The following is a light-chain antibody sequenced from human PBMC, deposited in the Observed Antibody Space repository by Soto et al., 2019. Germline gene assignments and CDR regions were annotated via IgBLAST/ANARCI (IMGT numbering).Light chain of an antibody. V-gene: IGKV3-20*01. CDR1: QSVSSSY. CDR3: QQYGSSGT. Sequence: IVLTQSPGTLSLSPGERATLSCRASQSVSSSYLAWYQQKPGQAPRLLIYGASSRATGIPDRFIGSGSGTDFTLTISRLEPEDFAVYYCQQYGSSGTFGQGTKVDNK. J-gene: IGKJ1*01. CDR2: GAS.